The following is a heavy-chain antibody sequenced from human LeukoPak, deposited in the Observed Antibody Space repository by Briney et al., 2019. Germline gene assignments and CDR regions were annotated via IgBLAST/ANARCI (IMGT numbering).Heavy chain of an antibody. CDR2: IYYSGST. J-gene: IGHJ6*02. CDR1: GGSISSGSYY. V-gene: IGHV4-61*01. Sequence: PSQTLSLTCTVSGGSISSGSYYWSWIRQPPGKGLEWIGYIYYSGSTNYNPSLKSRVTISVDTSKNQFSLKLSSVTAADTAVYYCAREGAVAGPLVGYYYYGMDVWGQGTTVTVSS. D-gene: IGHD6-19*01. CDR3: AREGAVAGPLVGYYYYGMDV.